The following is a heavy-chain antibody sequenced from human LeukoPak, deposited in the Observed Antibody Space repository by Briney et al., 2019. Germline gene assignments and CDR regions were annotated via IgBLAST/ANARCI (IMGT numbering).Heavy chain of an antibody. Sequence: SETLSLTCTVSGDSISSSYWDWIRQPAGKGLEWIGRIYPSGRTNYNPSLKSRVTMSVDTSKNQFSVKLSSVTAADTSVYYCVIRYCGGDCYSGDAFDIWGQGTMVTVSS. D-gene: IGHD2-21*02. J-gene: IGHJ3*02. CDR3: VIRYCGGDCYSGDAFDI. CDR2: IYPSGRT. CDR1: GDSISSSY. V-gene: IGHV4-4*07.